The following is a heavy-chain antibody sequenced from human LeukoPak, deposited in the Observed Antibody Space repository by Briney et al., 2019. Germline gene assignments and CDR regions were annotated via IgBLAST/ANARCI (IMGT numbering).Heavy chain of an antibody. CDR2: ISTYNGKT. CDR3: ARDEDYGIFVNVDY. V-gene: IGHV1-18*01. D-gene: IGHD4-17*01. J-gene: IGHJ4*02. CDR1: GYSFVLYG. Sequence: ASVKVFCKASGYSFVLYGISWVRQAPGQGPEWMGWISTYNGKTKYAQKFQGRVTMTTDTSTSTAYMELRSLRSDDTAVYYCARDEDYGIFVNVDYWGQGTLVTVSS.